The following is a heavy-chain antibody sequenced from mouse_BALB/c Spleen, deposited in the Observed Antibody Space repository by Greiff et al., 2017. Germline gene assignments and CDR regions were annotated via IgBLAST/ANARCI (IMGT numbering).Heavy chain of an antibody. V-gene: IGHV3-2*02. CDR1: GYSITSDYA. Sequence: EVKLVESGPGLVKPSQSLSLTCTVTGYSITSDYAWNWIRQFPGNKLEWMGYISYSGSTSYNPSLKSRISITRDTSKNQFFLQLNSVTTEDTATYYCARDWDVGGYWGQGTTVTVSS. J-gene: IGHJ2*01. CDR3: ARDWDVGGY. D-gene: IGHD4-1*01. CDR2: ISYSGST.